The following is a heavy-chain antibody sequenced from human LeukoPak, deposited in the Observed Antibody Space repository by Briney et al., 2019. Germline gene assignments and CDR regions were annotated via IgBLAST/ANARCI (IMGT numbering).Heavy chain of an antibody. D-gene: IGHD4-17*01. Sequence: ASVKVSCKASGYTFNKFGISWVRQAPGQGLEWMGWRSGYSGNTNYAQELQGRLTMTTDNSTTTAYMDLRSLTSDDTAVYYCVRVGATYGDPLEFDYWGQGTLVTVSS. V-gene: IGHV1-18*01. CDR1: GYTFNKFG. CDR3: VRVGATYGDPLEFDY. J-gene: IGHJ4*02. CDR2: RSGYSGNT.